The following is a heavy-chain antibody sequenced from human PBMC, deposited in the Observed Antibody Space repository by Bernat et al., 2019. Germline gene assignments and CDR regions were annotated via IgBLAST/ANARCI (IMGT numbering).Heavy chain of an antibody. CDR1: GFTFSSYA. CDR3: VKQLGYCSDGTCYFDY. D-gene: IGHD2-15*01. CDR2: ISGSGGST. V-gene: IGHV3-23*01. Sequence: EVQLLESGGDLVQPGGSLRLSCAASGFTFSSYAMSWVRQAPGKGLEWVSAISGSGGSTYYADSVKGRFTISRDNSKNTVYLQMKSLRAEDTAIYYCVKQLGYCSDGTCYFDYWGQGTLVTVSS. J-gene: IGHJ4*02.